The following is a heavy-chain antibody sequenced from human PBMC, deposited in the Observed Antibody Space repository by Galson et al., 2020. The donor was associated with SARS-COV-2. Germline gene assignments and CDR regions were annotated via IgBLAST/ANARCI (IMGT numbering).Heavy chain of an antibody. CDR2: LYYSGTT. J-gene: IGHJ3*02. CDR3: ARGDLTRVFMMAVVTGAFDI. CDR1: GGSISSGDYY. D-gene: IGHD3-22*01. Sequence: ETSETLSLTCTVSGGSISSGDYYWSWIRQPPGKGLEWIGYLYYSGTTYSNPSLKSRVTISIDTSKNQFSLKLSSVTAADTAGYYCARGDLTRVFMMAVVTGAFDIWGQGTKVTVSS. V-gene: IGHV4-30-4*01.